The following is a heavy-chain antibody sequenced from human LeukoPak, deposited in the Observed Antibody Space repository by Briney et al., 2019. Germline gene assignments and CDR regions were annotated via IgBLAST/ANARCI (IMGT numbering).Heavy chain of an antibody. CDR2: IYYSGST. J-gene: IGHJ4*02. D-gene: IGHD3-22*01. CDR1: GGSISSYY. V-gene: IGHV4-59*08. Sequence: SETLSLTCTVSGGSISSYYWSWIRQPPGKGLEWIGYIYYSGSTNYNPSLKSRVTISVDTSKNQFSLKLSSVTAADTAVYYCARLPCSSGYNIRDYWGQGTLVTVSS. CDR3: ARLPCSSGYNIRDY.